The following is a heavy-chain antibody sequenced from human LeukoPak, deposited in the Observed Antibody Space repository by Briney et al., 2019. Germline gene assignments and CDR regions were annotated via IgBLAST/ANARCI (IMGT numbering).Heavy chain of an antibody. J-gene: IGHJ4*02. Sequence: PSETLSLTCTASGGSTSSGSYYWSWIRQPAGKGLEWIGRIYTSGSTNYNPSLKSRVTISVDTSKNQFSLTLSSVSAADTAVYYCARVDPYDFLDYWGQGTLVTVSS. D-gene: IGHD3-3*01. CDR2: IYTSGST. CDR3: ARVDPYDFLDY. CDR1: GGSTSSGSYY. V-gene: IGHV4-61*02.